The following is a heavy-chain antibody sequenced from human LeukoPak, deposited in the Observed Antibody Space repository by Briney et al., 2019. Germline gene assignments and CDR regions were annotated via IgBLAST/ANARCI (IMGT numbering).Heavy chain of an antibody. CDR2: INHSGSA. CDR1: GGSFSGYY. Sequence: SETLSLTCAVYGGSFSGYYWSWIRQPPGKGLEWIGEINHSGSANYNPSLKSRVTISVDTSKNQFSLKLSSVTAADTAVYYCARGQTAPRSSYYFDYWGQGTLVTVSS. J-gene: IGHJ4*02. CDR3: ARGQTAPRSSYYFDY. V-gene: IGHV4-34*01.